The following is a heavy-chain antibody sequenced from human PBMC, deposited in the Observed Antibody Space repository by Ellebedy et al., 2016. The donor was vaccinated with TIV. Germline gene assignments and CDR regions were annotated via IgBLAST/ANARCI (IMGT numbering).Heavy chain of an antibody. D-gene: IGHD4-17*01. CDR1: GFTFDDYA. J-gene: IGHJ6*02. Sequence: GESLKISCAASGFTFDDYAMHWVRQAPGRGLEWVSLISGDGDETYYADSLKGRFTISRDNSKNFLYLQMNSLRTEDTALYYCATPANLNGDYRLDYYFGMDVWGQGTTVTVSS. CDR2: ISGDGDET. V-gene: IGHV3-43*02. CDR3: ATPANLNGDYRLDYYFGMDV.